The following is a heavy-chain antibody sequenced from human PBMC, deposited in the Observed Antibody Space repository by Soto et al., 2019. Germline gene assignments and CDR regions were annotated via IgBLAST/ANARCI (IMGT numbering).Heavy chain of an antibody. CDR3: ARDQAEMATVSLGY. CDR1: GYTFTGYY. V-gene: IGHV1-2*04. Sequence: ASVKVSCKASGYTFTGYYMHWVRQAPGQGLEWMGWINPNSGGTNYAQKFQGWVTMTRDTSISTAYMELNSLRAEDTAVYYCARDQAEMATVSLGYWGQGTQVTVSS. J-gene: IGHJ4*02. CDR2: INPNSGGT. D-gene: IGHD4-4*01.